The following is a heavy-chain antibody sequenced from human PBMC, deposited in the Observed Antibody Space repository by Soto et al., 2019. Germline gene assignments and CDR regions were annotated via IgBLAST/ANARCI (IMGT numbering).Heavy chain of an antibody. V-gene: IGHV1-2*04. Sequence: QVQLVQSGAEVKKPGASVKVSCKASGYTFTGYYMHWVRQAPGQGLEWMGWINPNSGGTNYAQKFQGWVTMTRDTSISTVYMELSRLRSDDTAVYYCATGTMVRGDDYYYDYWGQGTLVTVSS. CDR2: INPNSGGT. J-gene: IGHJ4*02. CDR3: ATGTMVRGDDYYYDY. CDR1: GYTFTGYY. D-gene: IGHD3-10*01.